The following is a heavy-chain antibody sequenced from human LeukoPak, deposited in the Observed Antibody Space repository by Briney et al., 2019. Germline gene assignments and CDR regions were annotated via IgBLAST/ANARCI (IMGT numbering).Heavy chain of an antibody. CDR3: ARGRGSSDY. CDR2: INHSGST. V-gene: IGHV4-34*01. J-gene: IGHJ4*02. CDR1: GGSFSGYY. Sequence: SETLSLTCAVYGGSFSGYYWSWIRQPPGKGLEWSGEINHSGSTNYNPSLKSRVTISVDTSKIQFSLKLSSVTAADTAVYYCARGRGSSDYWGQGTLVTVSS. D-gene: IGHD2-2*01.